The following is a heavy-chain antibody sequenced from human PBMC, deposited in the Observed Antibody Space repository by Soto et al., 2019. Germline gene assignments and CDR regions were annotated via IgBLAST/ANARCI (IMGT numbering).Heavy chain of an antibody. Sequence: SETLSLTCAVSSGSISSSNWWSWVRQPPGKGLEWIGEIYHSGSTNYNPSFRSRVTISVDKSKNQFSLNLNSVTAADTAVYYCTRQITGTNGFDYWGQGTLVTVSS. J-gene: IGHJ4*02. D-gene: IGHD1-7*01. V-gene: IGHV4-4*02. CDR2: IYHSGST. CDR3: TRQITGTNGFDY. CDR1: SGSISSSNW.